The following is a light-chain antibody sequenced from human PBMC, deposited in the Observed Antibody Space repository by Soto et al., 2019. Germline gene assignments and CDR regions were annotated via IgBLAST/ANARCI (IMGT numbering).Light chain of an antibody. CDR3: QPYARPSLP. V-gene: IGKV3-20*01. Sequence: CMQSALTVGWAPKKIAPLGCRTSQSVSSSYLAWYQQKPGQAPRLLIYGASSRATGIQHRFTGSGSVPAFNSSISGLATDEFAWSYSQPYARPSLPFAQGTKVDI. CDR1: QSVSSSY. J-gene: IGKJ1*01. CDR2: GAS.